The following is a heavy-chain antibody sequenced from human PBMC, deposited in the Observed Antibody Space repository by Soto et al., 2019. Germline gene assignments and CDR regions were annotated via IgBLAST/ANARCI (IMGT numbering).Heavy chain of an antibody. CDR3: ARDPSPYTSGGSGVDF. CDR2: ISYDGTNK. D-gene: IGHD6-19*01. Sequence: QVQLVESGGGVVQPGRSLRLSCAASGFMFSAYAMLWVRQAPGKGLEWVAAISYDGTNKYYADSVKGRFTISRDNSKNTFFLQMNSWRAGDTAVYYCARDPSPYTSGGSGVDFWGHGTLVTVSS. V-gene: IGHV3-30*04. J-gene: IGHJ4*01. CDR1: GFMFSAYA.